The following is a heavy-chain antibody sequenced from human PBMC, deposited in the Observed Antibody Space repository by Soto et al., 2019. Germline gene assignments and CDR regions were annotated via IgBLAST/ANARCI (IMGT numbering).Heavy chain of an antibody. D-gene: IGHD3-9*01. J-gene: IGHJ5*02. CDR2: IDWDDDK. CDR1: GFSLSTSGMC. V-gene: IGHV2-70*01. Sequence: GPTLVNPTQTLTLTCTFSGFSLSTSGMCVSWIRQPPGKALEWLALIDWDDDKYYSTSLKTRLTISKDTSKNQVVLTMTNMDPVDTATYYCARSRLRYFDWSFDPWGQGTLVTVSS. CDR3: ARSRLRYFDWSFDP.